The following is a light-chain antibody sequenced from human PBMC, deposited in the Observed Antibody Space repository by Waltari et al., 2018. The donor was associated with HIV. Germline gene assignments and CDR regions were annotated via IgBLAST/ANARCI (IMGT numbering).Light chain of an antibody. J-gene: IGLJ2*01. V-gene: IGLV2-11*01. Sequence: QSALTQPRSVSGSPGQSVTISCTGTSSDVGLYKYVSWYQQHPGNVPKLLIYDLNDRPSGVPVRFSGSKSGTTASLTISGLQAEDEAFYYCCSYAGSYTLIFGGGTKLTVL. CDR1: SSDVGLYKY. CDR3: CSYAGSYTLI. CDR2: DLN.